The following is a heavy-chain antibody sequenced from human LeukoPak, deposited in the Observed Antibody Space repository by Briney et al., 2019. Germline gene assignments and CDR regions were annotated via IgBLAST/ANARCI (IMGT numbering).Heavy chain of an antibody. CDR3: AKDRQWLGPMDAFDI. CDR2: IKEDGSEK. J-gene: IGHJ3*02. CDR1: AFTFSDYW. Sequence: GGSLRLSCATSAFTFSDYWMSWVRQTPGKGLEWVANIKEDGSEKYYVDSVKGRFTISRDNAKNSLYLQMDSLRAEDTAVYYCAKDRQWLGPMDAFDIWGQGTMVTVSS. V-gene: IGHV3-7*03. D-gene: IGHD6-19*01.